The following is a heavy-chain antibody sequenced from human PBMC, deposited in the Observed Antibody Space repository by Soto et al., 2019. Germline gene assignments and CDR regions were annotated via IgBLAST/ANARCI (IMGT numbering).Heavy chain of an antibody. CDR3: ARSQPDSSWYGALDY. J-gene: IGHJ4*02. Sequence: ASVKVSCKASGYTFTSYAMHWVRQAPGQRLEWMGWINAGNGNTKYSQKFQGRVTITRDTSVSTAYMELSSLRSEDTAVYYCARSQPDSSWYGALDYWGQGTLVTVSS. D-gene: IGHD6-13*01. CDR2: INAGNGNT. CDR1: GYTFTSYA. V-gene: IGHV1-3*01.